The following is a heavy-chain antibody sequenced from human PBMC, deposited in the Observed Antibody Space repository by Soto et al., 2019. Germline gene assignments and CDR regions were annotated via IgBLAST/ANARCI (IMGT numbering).Heavy chain of an antibody. D-gene: IGHD6-19*01. V-gene: IGHV3-21*01. CDR3: ARDRYSSGWPGDWFDP. CDR1: GFTFSSYS. J-gene: IGHJ5*02. CDR2: ISSSSSYI. Sequence: EVQLVESGGGLVKPGGSLRLSCAASGFTFSSYSMNWVRQAPGKGLEWVSSISSSSSYIYYADSVKGRFTISRDNAKNSLYLQMNSLRAEDTAVYYCARDRYSSGWPGDWFDPWGQGTLVTVSS.